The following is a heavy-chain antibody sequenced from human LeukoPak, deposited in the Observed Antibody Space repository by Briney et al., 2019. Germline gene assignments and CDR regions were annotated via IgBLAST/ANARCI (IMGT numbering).Heavy chain of an antibody. CDR3: AKGVGYSSGWYSGYYFDY. J-gene: IGHJ4*02. D-gene: IGHD6-19*01. V-gene: IGHV3-23*01. CDR1: GFTFSSYA. CDR2: ISGSGGGT. Sequence: GGSLRLSCAASGFTFSSYAMSWVRQAPGKGLEWVSAISGSGGGTYYADSVKGRFTISRDNSKNTLYLQMNSLRAEDTAVYYCAKGVGYSSGWYSGYYFDYWGQGTLVTVSS.